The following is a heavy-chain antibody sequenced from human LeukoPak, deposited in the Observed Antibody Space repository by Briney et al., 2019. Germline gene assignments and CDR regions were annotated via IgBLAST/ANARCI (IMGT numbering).Heavy chain of an antibody. CDR3: AKDKGRYYYYYMDV. J-gene: IGHJ6*03. CDR1: GFTFDDYA. V-gene: IGHV3-9*03. CDR2: ISWNSGSI. Sequence: GGSLRLSCAASGFTFDDYAMHWVRQAPGKGLEWVSGISWNSGSIGYADSVKGRFTISRDNAKNSLYLQMNSLRAEDMALYYCAKDKGRYYYYYMDVWGKGTTVTVSS.